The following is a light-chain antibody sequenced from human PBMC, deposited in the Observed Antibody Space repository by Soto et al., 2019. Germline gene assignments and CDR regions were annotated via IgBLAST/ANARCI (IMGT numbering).Light chain of an antibody. CDR2: GAF. CDR3: QQYNDWPLT. V-gene: IGKV3-15*01. Sequence: EIVMTQSPGTLSLSPGERATLSCRASQSLNARYLAWYQQKPGQAPSLLIYGAFTRATGIPARFSGTGSGTEFTLTISSLQSEDFALYYCQQYNDWPLTFGQGTKVDIK. CDR1: QSLNARY. J-gene: IGKJ1*01.